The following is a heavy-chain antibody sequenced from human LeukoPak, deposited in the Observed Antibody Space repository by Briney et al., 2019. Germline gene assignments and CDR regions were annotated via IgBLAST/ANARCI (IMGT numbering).Heavy chain of an antibody. CDR1: GYTFTSYG. Sequence: ASVKVSCKASGYTFTSYGISWVRQAPGQGLEWMGWISAYNGNTNYAQKLQGRVTMTTDTSTSIAYMELRSLRSDDTAVYYCARSYYYDSSGYPDAFDIWGQGTMVTVSS. CDR2: ISAYNGNT. V-gene: IGHV1-18*01. CDR3: ARSYYYDSSGYPDAFDI. J-gene: IGHJ3*02. D-gene: IGHD3-22*01.